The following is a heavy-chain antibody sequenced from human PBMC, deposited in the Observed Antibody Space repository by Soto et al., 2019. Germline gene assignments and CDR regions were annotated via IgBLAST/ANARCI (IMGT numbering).Heavy chain of an antibody. J-gene: IGHJ4*02. CDR3: ASYHGSESFYYNGIDY. CDR1: GDSISSSRYY. V-gene: IGHV4-39*01. D-gene: IGHD3-10*01. CDR2: IYYSGST. Sequence: SETLSLTCTVSGDSISSSRYYWGWIRQPPGKGLEWIGSIYYSGSTYYNPSLKSRVTVSVDTSKNQFSLKLNSVTAADTAVYYCASYHGSESFYYNGIDYWGQGTLVTVSS.